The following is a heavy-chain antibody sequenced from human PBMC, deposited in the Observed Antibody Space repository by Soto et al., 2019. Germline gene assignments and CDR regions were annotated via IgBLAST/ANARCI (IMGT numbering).Heavy chain of an antibody. CDR1: GFSLTSPGMC. Sequence: SGPTLVNPTEPRTLTCTFSGFSLTSPGMCVSWIRQSPGKALEWLALIERDDDDKYYSTSLKTRLTISKDTRKNQVVLTMANMEPADTATYYCARSIRGPRRFNGMDVWGQGTTVTVSS. D-gene: IGHD1-20*01. CDR2: IERDDDDK. V-gene: IGHV2-70*01. CDR3: ARSIRGPRRFNGMDV. J-gene: IGHJ6*02.